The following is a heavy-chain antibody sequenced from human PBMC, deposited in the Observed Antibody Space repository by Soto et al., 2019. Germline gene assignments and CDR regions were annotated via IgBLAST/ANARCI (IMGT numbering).Heavy chain of an antibody. V-gene: IGHV4-59*01. CDR2: TYYSGGT. J-gene: IGHJ6*02. CDR1: GGSISSYY. Sequence: PSETLSLTCTVSGGSISSYYWSWNRQPPGKGLEWIGYTYYSGGTNYNPSLKSRVTISVDTSKNQFSLKLSSVTAADTTAYYCARDRGGYSSSWYRSGMDVWGQGTTVTVSS. D-gene: IGHD6-13*01. CDR3: ARDRGGYSSSWYRSGMDV.